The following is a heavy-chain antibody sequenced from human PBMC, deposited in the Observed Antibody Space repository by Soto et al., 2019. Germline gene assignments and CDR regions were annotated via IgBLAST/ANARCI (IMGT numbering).Heavy chain of an antibody. CDR1: GFTFSSYA. J-gene: IGHJ4*02. Sequence: GGSLRLSCAASGFTFSSYAMHWVRQAPGKGLEWVAVISYDGSNKYYADSVKGRFTISRDNSKNTLYPQMNSLRAEDTAVYYCARDYMQAIAVAGSFDYWGQGTLVTVSS. D-gene: IGHD6-19*01. V-gene: IGHV3-30-3*01. CDR3: ARDYMQAIAVAGSFDY. CDR2: ISYDGSNK.